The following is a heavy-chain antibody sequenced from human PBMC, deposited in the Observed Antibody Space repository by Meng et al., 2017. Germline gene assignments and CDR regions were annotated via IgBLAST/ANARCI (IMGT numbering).Heavy chain of an antibody. CDR3: AGDYGDYRDWYFDL. CDR2: IYPSGST. CDR1: GGSISSCD. D-gene: IGHD4-17*01. Sequence: GHRQDWGPGLVKPPYDLSLTCTVSGGSISSCDWSWIRQPAGKRLEWIGRIYPSGSTNYNPSLKSRVTMSVDTSKNQFSLKLSSVTAADTAVYYCAGDYGDYRDWYFDLWGRGTLVTVSS. J-gene: IGHJ2*01. V-gene: IGHV4-4*07.